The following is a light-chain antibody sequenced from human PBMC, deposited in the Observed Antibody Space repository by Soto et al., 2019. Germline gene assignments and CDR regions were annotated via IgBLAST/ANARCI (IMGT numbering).Light chain of an antibody. V-gene: IGKV1-39*01. Sequence: DIQIAQSPASLSSSVGDTFTMTCGASQSIALSVNWYQQKPGKAPKLLIYVAFTLESGVPSRFSGSGSGTEFTLTIRSLQPEDFATYYCQQSFRSPITFGQGTRLEIK. CDR3: QQSFRSPIT. CDR1: QSIALS. CDR2: VAF. J-gene: IGKJ5*01.